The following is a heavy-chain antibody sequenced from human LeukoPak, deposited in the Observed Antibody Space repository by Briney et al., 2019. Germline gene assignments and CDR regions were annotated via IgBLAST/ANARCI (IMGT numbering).Heavy chain of an antibody. Sequence: GGSLRLSCAASGFTFSNYAMSWVRQAPGKGLEWVSAISSTGGNTYYADSVKGRFTISRDNSKNTLYLQMNSLRAEDTAVYYCAKGYDSSGYYSHWGQGTLVTVSS. D-gene: IGHD3-22*01. CDR3: AKGYDSSGYYSH. CDR2: ISSTGGNT. CDR1: GFTFSNYA. V-gene: IGHV3-23*01. J-gene: IGHJ4*02.